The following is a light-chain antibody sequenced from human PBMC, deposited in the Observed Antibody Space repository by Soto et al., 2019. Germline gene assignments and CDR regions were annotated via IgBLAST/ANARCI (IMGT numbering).Light chain of an antibody. J-gene: IGLJ2*01. CDR3: CSYAGSSTHVV. CDR2: EGS. Sequence: QSALTQPASVSGSPGQSITISCTGTSSDVGSYNLVSWYQQHPGKSPKLMIYEGSKRPSGVSNRFSGSKSGNTASLTTSGRQAEYDADYYCCSYAGSSTHVVFGGGTKLTVL. V-gene: IGLV2-23*01. CDR1: SSDVGSYNL.